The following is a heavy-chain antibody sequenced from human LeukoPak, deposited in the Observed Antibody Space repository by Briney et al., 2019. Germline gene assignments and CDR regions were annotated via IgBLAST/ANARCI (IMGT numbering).Heavy chain of an antibody. D-gene: IGHD6-13*01. J-gene: IGHJ4*02. V-gene: IGHV1-46*01. CDR3: ARDSTNWSFDY. Sequence: GASVKVSCKASGYNFVSYNMHWVRQAPGQGLEWMGIINLRDGITSYAQKFQGRVTVTGDTSTSTFYMELSSLRFEDTAMYYCARDSTNWSFDYWGQGTLVTVSS. CDR2: INLRDGIT. CDR1: GYNFVSYN.